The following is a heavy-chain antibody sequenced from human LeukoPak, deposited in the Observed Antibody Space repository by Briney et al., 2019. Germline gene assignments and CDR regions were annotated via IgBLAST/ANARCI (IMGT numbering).Heavy chain of an antibody. CDR2: IYYSGRT. D-gene: IGHD3-9*01. Sequence: SETLSLSCSVSGGPISSYYWSWIREPAGKGLEWCGYIYYSGRTNYNHSLKSRVTTSVDTSKNQFSLKLSSVTAADTAVYYCARTILAGWSPFDNWGQRTLVTVSS. CDR1: GGPISSYY. J-gene: IGHJ4*02. V-gene: IGHV4-59*01. CDR3: ARTILAGWSPFDN.